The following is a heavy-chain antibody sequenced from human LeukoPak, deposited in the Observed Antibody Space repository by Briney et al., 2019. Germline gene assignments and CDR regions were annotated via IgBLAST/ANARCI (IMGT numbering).Heavy chain of an antibody. CDR2: ISYDGSNK. J-gene: IGHJ5*02. CDR3: AKDRSLIVAAYWFDP. V-gene: IGHV3-30*18. Sequence: LSGGSLRLSCAASGFTFSSYGMHWVRQAPGKGLEWVAVISYDGSNKYYADSVKGRFTISRDNSKNTLYLQMNSLRAEDTAVYYCAKDRSLIVAAYWFDPWGQGTLVTVSS. D-gene: IGHD6-25*01. CDR1: GFTFSSYG.